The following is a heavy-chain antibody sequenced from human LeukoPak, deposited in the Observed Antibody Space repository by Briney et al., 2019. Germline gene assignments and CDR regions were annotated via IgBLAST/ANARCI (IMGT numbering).Heavy chain of an antibody. CDR2: ISGSGGNT. CDR1: GFTFSSYA. CDR3: ATSRDFYDTSGFYPYYFDC. J-gene: IGHJ4*02. V-gene: IGHV3-23*01. Sequence: PGGSLRLSCAASGFTFSSYAMSWVRQAPGKGLEWVSGISGSGGNTYYADSVKGRFTISRDNSKNTLYLQMNSLRAEDTAVYYCATSRDFYDTSGFYPYYFDCWGQGTLVTVSS. D-gene: IGHD3-22*01.